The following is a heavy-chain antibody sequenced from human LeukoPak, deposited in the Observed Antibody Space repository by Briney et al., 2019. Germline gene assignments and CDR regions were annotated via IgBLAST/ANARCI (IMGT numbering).Heavy chain of an antibody. J-gene: IGHJ5*02. D-gene: IGHD4-17*01. Sequence: SETLSLTCTVSGGSISSSSYYWGWIRQPPGKGLEWIGSIYYSGSTYYNPSLKSRVTISVDTSKNQFSLKLSSVTAADTAVYYCATYGVEDWFDPWGQGTLVTVSS. CDR1: GGSISSSSYY. CDR3: ATYGVEDWFDP. V-gene: IGHV4-39*01. CDR2: IYYSGST.